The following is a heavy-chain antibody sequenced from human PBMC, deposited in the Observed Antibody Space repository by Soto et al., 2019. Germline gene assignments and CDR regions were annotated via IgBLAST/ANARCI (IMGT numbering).Heavy chain of an antibody. J-gene: IGHJ4*02. CDR3: ESHRGFSGYDAY. Sequence: EVQLVQSGAEVKKPGESLRISCQGSGNSFTDYWITWSRQMPGKGLEWMGRIDPSDSYTNYNPSFQGHVTISADKSIGIAYLQGGSLKASDAAIYYCESHRGFSGYDAYWCQGTLVTVSS. CDR2: IDPSDSYT. D-gene: IGHD5-12*01. V-gene: IGHV5-10-1*01. CDR1: GNSFTDYW.